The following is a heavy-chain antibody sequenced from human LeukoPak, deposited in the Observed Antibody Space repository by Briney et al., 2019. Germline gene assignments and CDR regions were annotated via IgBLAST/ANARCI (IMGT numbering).Heavy chain of an antibody. CDR2: ISYDGSNK. CDR3: ARDWYSHARVPFDY. J-gene: IGHJ4*02. CDR1: GFTFSSYA. Sequence: GRSLRLSCAASGFTFSSYAMHWVRQAPGKGLEWVAVISYDGSNKYYAGSVKGRFTISRDNSKNTLYLQMNSLRAEDTAVYYCARDWYSHARVPFDYWGQGTLVTVSS. V-gene: IGHV3-30*01. D-gene: IGHD5-18*01.